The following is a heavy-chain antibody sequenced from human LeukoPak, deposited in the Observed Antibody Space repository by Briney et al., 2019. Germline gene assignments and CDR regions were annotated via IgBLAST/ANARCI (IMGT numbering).Heavy chain of an antibody. CDR1: GFTFTSSA. J-gene: IGHJ4*02. D-gene: IGHD6-13*01. V-gene: IGHV1-58*02. CDR2: IVVGSGNT. Sequence: SVKVSCKASGFTFTSSAMQWVRQARGQRLEWIGWIVVGSGNTNYAQKFQERVTITRDMSTSTAYMELSSLRSEDTAVYYCAADRHSSSWSLDYWDQGTLVTVSS. CDR3: AADRHSSSWSLDY.